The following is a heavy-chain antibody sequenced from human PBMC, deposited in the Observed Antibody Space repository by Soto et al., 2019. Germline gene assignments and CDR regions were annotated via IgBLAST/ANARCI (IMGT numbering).Heavy chain of an antibody. D-gene: IGHD3-3*01. J-gene: IGHJ4*02. Sequence: EVQLLESGGGLVQPGGSLRLSCAASGFTFSDYAMTWVRQAPGKGLEWVSPLSHSGDITYYADSVKGRFPISRDNSRNTLYLKMNSLRAGDTAIYYCTKKKWATIFGVVTTFYDCWGQGTLVTVSS. CDR1: GFTFSDYA. CDR2: LSHSGDIT. V-gene: IGHV3-23*01. CDR3: TKKKWATIFGVVTTFYDC.